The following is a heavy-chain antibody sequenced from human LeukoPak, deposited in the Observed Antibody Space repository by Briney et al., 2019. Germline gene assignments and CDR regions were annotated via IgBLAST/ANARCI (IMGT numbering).Heavy chain of an antibody. D-gene: IGHD6-19*01. CDR2: ISYDGSNK. CDR3: ARGGSGWYTGYYYYGMDV. V-gene: IGHV3-30-3*01. CDR1: GFTFSSYA. Sequence: GGSLRLSCAASGFTFSSYAMHWVRQAPGKGLEWVAVISYDGSNKYYADPVKGRFTISRDNSKNTLYLQMNSLRAEDTAVYYCARGGSGWYTGYYYYGMDVWGQGTTVTVSS. J-gene: IGHJ6*02.